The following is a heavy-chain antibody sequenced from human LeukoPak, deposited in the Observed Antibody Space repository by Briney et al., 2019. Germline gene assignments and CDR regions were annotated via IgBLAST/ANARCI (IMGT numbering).Heavy chain of an antibody. J-gene: IGHJ4*02. D-gene: IGHD5-12*01. CDR2: IYSGGGT. CDR3: ARNSRVASTSGLNY. CDR1: GFTVSSNY. Sequence: GGSLRLSCAASGFTVSSNYMSWVRQAPGKGLEWVSVIYSGGGTYYADSVKGRFTISRDNYKNTLYLQMNSLRAEDTAMYYCARNSRVASTSGLNYWGQGTLVTVSS. V-gene: IGHV3-53*01.